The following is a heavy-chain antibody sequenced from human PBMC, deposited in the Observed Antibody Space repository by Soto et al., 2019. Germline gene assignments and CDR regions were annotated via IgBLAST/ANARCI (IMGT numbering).Heavy chain of an antibody. J-gene: IGHJ4*02. D-gene: IGHD6-13*01. CDR1: GFTFSSYA. V-gene: IGHV3-23*01. CDR2: ISGSGGST. Sequence: PGGSLRLSCAASGFTFSSYAMTWVRQAPGKGLEWVSAISGSGGSTYYADSVKGRFTISRDNSKNTLYLQMNSLRAEDTAVYYCAKTPIRGAAADPFDYWGQGTLVTVSS. CDR3: AKTPIRGAAADPFDY.